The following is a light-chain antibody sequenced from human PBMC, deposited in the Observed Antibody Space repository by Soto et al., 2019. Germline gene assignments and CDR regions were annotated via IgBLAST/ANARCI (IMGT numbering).Light chain of an antibody. CDR3: CPNAGSYEV. CDR2: DVS. Sequence: QSALTQPRSVSGSPGQSVTISCTGTSSDVGGYNYVSWYQQHPGKAPKGMIYDVSERPSGVPDRFSGSKSGNTASLTISGLQGEDGADYSCCPNAGSYEVFGGGPKLTVL. V-gene: IGLV2-11*01. J-gene: IGLJ2*01. CDR1: SSDVGGYNY.